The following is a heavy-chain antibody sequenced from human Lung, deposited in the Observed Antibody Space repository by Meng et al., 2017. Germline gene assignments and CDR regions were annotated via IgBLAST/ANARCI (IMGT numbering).Heavy chain of an antibody. CDR1: GYTFPDYW. D-gene: IGHD6-13*01. V-gene: IGHV1-2*06. Sequence: QVELVQSGAEVKKPGAPVKVPCKASGYTFPDYWLNWVRRAPGQGLEWMGRINPKSGDTHYAQRFQGRVTMTGDTSISTAYMELSGLRSDDTAMYYCARDEDISAAGKLFGDYWGQGTLVTVSS. CDR2: INPKSGDT. CDR3: ARDEDISAAGKLFGDY. J-gene: IGHJ4*02.